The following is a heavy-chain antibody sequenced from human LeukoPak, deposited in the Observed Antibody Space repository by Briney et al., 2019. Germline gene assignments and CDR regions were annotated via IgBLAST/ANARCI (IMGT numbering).Heavy chain of an antibody. CDR3: AKKGYSNGWRDSYYFDC. CDR1: GFTFSSYG. D-gene: IGHD6-19*01. V-gene: IGHV3-30*02. J-gene: IGHJ4*02. Sequence: GGSLRLSCAASGFTFSSYGMHWVRQAPGKGLEWVAFIRSDGSNKYYADSVKVRFTISRDNSKLYLQMNSLRAEDTAVYYCAKKGYSNGWRDSYYFDCWGQGTLVTVSS. CDR2: IRSDGSNK.